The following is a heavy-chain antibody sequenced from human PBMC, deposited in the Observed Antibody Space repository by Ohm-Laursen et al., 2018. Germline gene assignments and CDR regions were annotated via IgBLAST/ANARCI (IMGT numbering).Heavy chain of an antibody. D-gene: IGHD3-10*01. CDR3: ARDEPVTMVRGASDF. CDR1: GYTFTGYY. CDR2: INPNSGGT. V-gene: IGHV1-2*02. Sequence: EASVKVSCKASGYTFTGYYMHWVRQAPGQGLEWMGWINPNSGGTNYAQKFQGRVTMTRDTSISTAYMELSRLTSDDTAVYFCARDEPVTMVRGASDFWGQGTLVTVSS. J-gene: IGHJ4*02.